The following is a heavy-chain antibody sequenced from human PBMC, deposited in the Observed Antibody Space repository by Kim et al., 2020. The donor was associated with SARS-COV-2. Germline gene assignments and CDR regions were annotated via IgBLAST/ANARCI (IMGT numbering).Heavy chain of an antibody. V-gene: IGHV3-9*01. J-gene: IGHJ4*02. CDR3: AKVGQLGYYFDY. D-gene: IGHD6-13*01. Sequence: GYADSVKGRFTISRDNAKNSLYLQMNSLRAEDTALYYCAKVGQLGYYFDYWGQGTLVTVSS.